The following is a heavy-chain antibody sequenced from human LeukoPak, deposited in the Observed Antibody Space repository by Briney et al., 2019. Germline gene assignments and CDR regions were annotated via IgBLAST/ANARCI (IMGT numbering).Heavy chain of an antibody. D-gene: IGHD3-9*01. J-gene: IGHJ4*02. V-gene: IGHV4-59*01. Sequence: SETLSLTCTVSGGSISSYYWSWIRQPPGKGLEWIGYIYYSGSTNYNPSLKCRVTISVDTSKNQFSLKLSSMTAADTAVYYCARENYDILTGYYPHFDYWGQGTLVTVSS. CDR1: GGSISSYY. CDR3: ARENYDILTGYYPHFDY. CDR2: IYYSGST.